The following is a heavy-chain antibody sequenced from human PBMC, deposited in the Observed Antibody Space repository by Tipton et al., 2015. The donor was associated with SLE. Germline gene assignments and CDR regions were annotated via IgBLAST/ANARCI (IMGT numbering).Heavy chain of an antibody. CDR2: IYFSGQT. V-gene: IGHV4-61*09. J-gene: IGHJ4*02. CDR3: ARGGAFDY. Sequence: TLSLTCTVSGDSISTDNYYWGWTRQPAGKALEWIGHIYFSGQTYYNPSLKSRVTISVDTSKNQFSLKLNSVTATDAAVYYCARGGAFDYWGQGTLVTVSS. CDR1: GDSISTDNYY. D-gene: IGHD1-26*01.